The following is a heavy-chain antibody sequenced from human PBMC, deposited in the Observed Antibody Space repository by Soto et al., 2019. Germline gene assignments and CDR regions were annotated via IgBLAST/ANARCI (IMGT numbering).Heavy chain of an antibody. J-gene: IGHJ4*02. CDR2: IYYSGST. Sequence: TLSRTCTVSGGSISSGGYYWSWIRKQPGKGLEWIGYIYYSGSTYYNPSLKSRVTISVDTSKNQFSLKLSSVTAADTAVYYCVTTKGRFGELLFRLFDYWGQGTLVTVSS. CDR3: VTTKGRFGELLFRLFDY. CDR1: GGSISSGGYY. V-gene: IGHV4-31*03. D-gene: IGHD3-10*01.